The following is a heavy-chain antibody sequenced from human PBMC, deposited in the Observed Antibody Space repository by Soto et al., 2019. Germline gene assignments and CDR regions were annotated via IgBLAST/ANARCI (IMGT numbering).Heavy chain of an antibody. CDR1: GYSFASHW. D-gene: IGHD1-26*01. V-gene: IGHV5-51*01. CDR3: ARYSGSYWHYLDF. J-gene: IGHJ4*02. CDR2: IYPGDSDT. Sequence: GESLKISCKGSGYSFASHWVAWVRQMPEKGLEWIGTIYPGDSDTKYSSAFRGHVTISADTAVSTAYLQWRSLEATDSAIYYCARYSGSYWHYLDFWGQGTLVTVSS.